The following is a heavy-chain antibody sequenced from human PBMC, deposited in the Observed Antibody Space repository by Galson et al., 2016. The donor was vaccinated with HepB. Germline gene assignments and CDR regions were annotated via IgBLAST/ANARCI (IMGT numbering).Heavy chain of an antibody. J-gene: IGHJ6*02. CDR2: TYYRSTWYN. CDR1: GDSVSSDSAA. V-gene: IGHV6-1*01. D-gene: IGHD4-23*01. CDR3: AREGYGGDTYYGMDV. Sequence: CAISGDSVSSDSAAWTWIRQSPSRGLEWLGRTYYRSTWYNEYAVSVKSRITINSDTSKNQFSLQLTSVTPEDTAVYYCAREGYGGDTYYGMDVWGQGITVTVSS.